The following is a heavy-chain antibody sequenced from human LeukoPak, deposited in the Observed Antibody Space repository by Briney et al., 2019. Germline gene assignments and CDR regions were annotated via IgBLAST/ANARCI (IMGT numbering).Heavy chain of an antibody. CDR3: ARGIHGDPY. D-gene: IGHD4-17*01. CDR1: GFTFSSYS. CDR2: ISTSSTYI. J-gene: IGHJ4*02. Sequence: PGGSLRLSCAAPGFTFSSYSMNWVRQAPGKGLEWVSSISTSSTYISYADSVKGRFTISRDNAKNSLYLQMNSLRAEDTAVYYCARGIHGDPYWGQGTLVTVSS. V-gene: IGHV3-21*01.